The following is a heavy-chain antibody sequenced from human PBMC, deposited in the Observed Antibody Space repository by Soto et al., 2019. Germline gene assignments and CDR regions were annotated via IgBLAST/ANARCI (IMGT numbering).Heavy chain of an antibody. CDR3: ARGVLRASSPFDY. J-gene: IGHJ4*02. Sequence: GGSLRLSCAASGFTFSSYAMHWVRQAPGKGLEYVSAISSNGGSTYYANSVKGRFTISRDNSKNTLYLQMGSLRAEDMAVYYCARGVLRASSPFDYWGQGTLVTVSS. D-gene: IGHD3-3*01. CDR1: GFTFSSYA. CDR2: ISSNGGST. V-gene: IGHV3-64*01.